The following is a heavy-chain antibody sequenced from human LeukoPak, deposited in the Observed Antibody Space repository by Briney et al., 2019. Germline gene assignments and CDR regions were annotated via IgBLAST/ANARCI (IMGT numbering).Heavy chain of an antibody. CDR2: INSDGSST. V-gene: IGHV3-74*01. CDR1: GFTFSSYW. D-gene: IGHD1-26*01. CDR3: TRDEEGASREFDY. Sequence: GGSLRLSCAASGFTFSSYWMHWVRQAPGKGLVWVSRINSDGSSTSYADSVKGRFTISRDNAKNSLYLQMNSLRVEDTAVYYCTRDEEGASREFDYWGQGALVTVSS. J-gene: IGHJ4*02.